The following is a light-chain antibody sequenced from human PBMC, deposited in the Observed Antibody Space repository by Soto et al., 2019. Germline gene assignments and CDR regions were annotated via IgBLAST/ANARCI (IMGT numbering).Light chain of an antibody. CDR3: CSYAGSYTVM. J-gene: IGLJ3*02. CDR1: SSDVGGSKY. CDR2: DVT. V-gene: IGLV2-11*01. Sequence: QSALTQPRSVSGSPGQSVTISCSGTSSDVGGSKYVSWYQQHPGKAPKLMIYDVTKRPSGVLDRFSGSKSGNTASLTISGLQAEDEADYYCCSYAGSYTVMFDGGTKLTVL.